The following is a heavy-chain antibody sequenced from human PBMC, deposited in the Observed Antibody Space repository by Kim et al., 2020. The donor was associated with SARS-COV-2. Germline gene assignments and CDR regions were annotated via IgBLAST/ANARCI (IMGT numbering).Heavy chain of an antibody. Sequence: GGSLRLSCAASGFTFSSYAMSWVRQAPGKGLEWVSAISGSGGSTYYADSVKGRFTISRDNSKNTLYLQMNSLRAEDTAVYYCAKDVVGADYYYYGMDVWGQGTTVTVSS. D-gene: IGHD1-26*01. CDR2: ISGSGGST. J-gene: IGHJ6*02. CDR3: AKDVVGADYYYYGMDV. CDR1: GFTFSSYA. V-gene: IGHV3-23*01.